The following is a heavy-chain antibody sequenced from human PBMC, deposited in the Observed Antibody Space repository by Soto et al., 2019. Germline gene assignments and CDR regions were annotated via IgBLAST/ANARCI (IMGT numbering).Heavy chain of an antibody. Sequence: QITLKESGPTLVKPTQTLTLTCTFSVFSLSSTRMAVGWIRQPPGKALEWLALIYWDDDKRYSPFLKSRLTITKDTYKNQVVLTMSTMDPVDTARYSCAHIVVAGLGYYFDYWGQGTLVTVSS. CDR2: IYWDDDK. V-gene: IGHV2-5*02. CDR3: AHIVVAGLGYYFDY. D-gene: IGHD6-19*01. CDR1: VFSLSSTRMA. J-gene: IGHJ4*02.